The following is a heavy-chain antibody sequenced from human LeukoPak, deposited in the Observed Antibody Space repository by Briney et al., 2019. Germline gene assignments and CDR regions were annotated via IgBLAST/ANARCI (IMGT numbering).Heavy chain of an antibody. D-gene: IGHD3-10*01. Sequence: GGSLRLSCAASGFTFSSYWMSWVRQAPGKGLEWVANIKQDGSEKYYADSVKGRFTVSRDNSKNTLYLQMSSLRTEDTAVYYCAKDLSYGSYSFDSWGQGALVTVSS. V-gene: IGHV3-7*01. CDR2: IKQDGSEK. CDR3: AKDLSYGSYSFDS. J-gene: IGHJ4*02. CDR1: GFTFSSYW.